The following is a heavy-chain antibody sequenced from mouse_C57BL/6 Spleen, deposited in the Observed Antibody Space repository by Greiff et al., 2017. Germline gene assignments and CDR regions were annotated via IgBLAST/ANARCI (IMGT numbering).Heavy chain of an antibody. CDR3: TRWDWL. J-gene: IGHJ2*01. CDR1: GYTFTDYE. D-gene: IGHD4-1*01. V-gene: IGHV1-15*01. CDR2: IDPETGGT. Sequence: VQLQQPGAELVRPGASVTLSCKASGYTFTDYEMHWVKQTPVHGLEWIGAIDPETGGTAYNQKFKGKAILTADKSSSTAYMELRSLTSEDSAVYYCTRWDWLWGQGTTLTVSS.